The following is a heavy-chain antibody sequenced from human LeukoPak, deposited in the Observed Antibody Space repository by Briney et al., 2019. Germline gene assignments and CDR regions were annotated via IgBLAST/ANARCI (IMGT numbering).Heavy chain of an antibody. CDR2: ISGSGNYM. CDR3: AKGGHPAVVTTRFDS. J-gene: IGHJ5*01. Sequence: AGSLTLSCAASGFTFDTYGMSWVRQGPGKGLEWVSSISGSGNYMYYKDSVKARFTISRDNSKNTLLLHMNRLRAEASAVYYCAKGGHPAVVTTRFDSWGQGILVTVSS. V-gene: IGHV3-23*01. CDR1: GFTFDTYG. D-gene: IGHD2-21*02.